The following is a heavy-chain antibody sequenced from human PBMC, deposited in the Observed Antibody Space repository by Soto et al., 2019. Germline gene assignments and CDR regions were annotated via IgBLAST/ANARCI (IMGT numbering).Heavy chain of an antibody. CDR1: GFTFTSSA. V-gene: IGHV1-58*01. J-gene: IGHJ6*02. CDR2: IVVGSGNT. CDR3: AADRPDRGYDYSNYVHTSTFNYYYGMDV. Sequence: SVKVSCKASGFTFTSSAVQWVRQARGQRLEWIGRIVVGSGNTNYAQKFQERVTITRDMSTSTAYMELSSLRSEDTAVYYCAADRPDRGYDYSNYVHTSTFNYYYGMDVWGQGTTVTVSS. D-gene: IGHD4-4*01.